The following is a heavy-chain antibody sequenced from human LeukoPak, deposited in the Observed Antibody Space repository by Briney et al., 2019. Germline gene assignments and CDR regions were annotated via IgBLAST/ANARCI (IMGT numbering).Heavy chain of an antibody. V-gene: IGHV4-31*02. Sequence: LRLSCAASGFTVSTNYMSWIRQHPGKGLEWIGYIYYSGSTYYNPSLKSRVTISVDTSKNQFSLKLSSVTAADTAVYYCARGFESSGWKYYYYYYGMDVWGQGTTVTVSS. CDR3: ARGFESSGWKYYYYYYGMDV. J-gene: IGHJ6*02. CDR2: IYYSGST. D-gene: IGHD6-19*01. CDR1: GFTVSTNY.